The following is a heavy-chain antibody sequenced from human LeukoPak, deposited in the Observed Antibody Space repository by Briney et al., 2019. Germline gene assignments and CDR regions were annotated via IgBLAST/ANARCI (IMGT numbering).Heavy chain of an antibody. CDR2: ISGSGGST. CDR1: GFTFSSYA. J-gene: IGHJ6*02. D-gene: IGHD6-19*01. Sequence: PGGSLRLSCAASGFTFSSYAMSWVRQAPGKGLEWVSAISGSGGSTYYADSVKGRFTISRDNSKNTLYLQMNSLRAEDTAVYYCARVKYSSGWYRLPYYYYGMDVWGQGTTVTVSS. CDR3: ARVKYSSGWYRLPYYYYGMDV. V-gene: IGHV3-23*01.